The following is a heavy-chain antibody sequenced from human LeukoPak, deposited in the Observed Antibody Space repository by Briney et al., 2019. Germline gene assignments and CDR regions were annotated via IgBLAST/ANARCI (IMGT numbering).Heavy chain of an antibody. J-gene: IGHJ4*02. CDR2: IIPILGIA. V-gene: IGHV1-69*04. CDR1: GGTFSSYA. Sequence: ASVKVSCKASGGTFSSYAISWVRQAPGQGLEWMGRIIPILGIANYAQKFQGRVTITADKSTSTAYMELSSLRSEDTAVYYCARARYCSGGSCYYWVYWGQGTLVTVSS. D-gene: IGHD2-15*01. CDR3: ARARYCSGGSCYYWVY.